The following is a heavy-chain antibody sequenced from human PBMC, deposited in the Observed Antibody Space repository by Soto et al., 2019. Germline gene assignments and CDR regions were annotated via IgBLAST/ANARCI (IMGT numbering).Heavy chain of an antibody. CDR1: GYSISSGYY. CDR2: IYHSGST. CDR3: ARTGKQQLPYY. V-gene: IGHV4-38-2*01. D-gene: IGHD6-13*01. J-gene: IGHJ4*02. Sequence: SSETLSLTCAVSGYSISSGYYWGWIRQPPGKGLEWIGSIYHSGSTYYNPSLKSRVTISVDTSKNQFSLKLSSVTAADTAVYYCARTGKQQLPYYWGQGTLVTVS.